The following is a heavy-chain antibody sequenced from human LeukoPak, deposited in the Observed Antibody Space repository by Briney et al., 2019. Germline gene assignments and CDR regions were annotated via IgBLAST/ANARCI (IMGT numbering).Heavy chain of an antibody. Sequence: GGSLRLSCAASGFTFSSYEMNWVRQAPGKGLEWVSYISFSTSTIYYADSVKGRFTISRDNAKNALYLQMNSLRAEDTAMYYCARDTHYYGSGSPAFDIWGQGTMVTVSS. CDR2: ISFSTSTI. CDR3: ARDTHYYGSGSPAFDI. J-gene: IGHJ3*02. D-gene: IGHD3-10*01. V-gene: IGHV3-48*01. CDR1: GFTFSSYE.